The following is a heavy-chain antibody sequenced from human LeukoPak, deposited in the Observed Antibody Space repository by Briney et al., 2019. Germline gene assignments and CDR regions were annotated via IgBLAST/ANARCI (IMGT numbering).Heavy chain of an antibody. D-gene: IGHD3-22*01. CDR3: ARTPLIVVDDAFDI. Sequence: GGSLRLSCAASGFTFSSYSMNWVRQAPGKGLEWVSSISSSSSYIYYADSVKGRFTISRDNAKNSLYLQMNSLRAEDTAVYYCARTPLIVVDDAFDIWGQGTMVTVSS. J-gene: IGHJ3*02. V-gene: IGHV3-21*01. CDR2: ISSSSSYI. CDR1: GFTFSSYS.